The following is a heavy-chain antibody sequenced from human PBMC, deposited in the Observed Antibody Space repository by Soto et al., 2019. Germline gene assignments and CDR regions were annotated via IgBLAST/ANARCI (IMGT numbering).Heavy chain of an antibody. Sequence: ASVKVSCKASGGTFSSYAISWLRQAPGQGLEWMGGIIPNLGTIHYAQRFQGRVTITADGSTSTAYMELSSLRSEDTAVYYCARDPYRRGNFDYWGQGTLVTVSS. J-gene: IGHJ4*02. CDR3: ARDPYRRGNFDY. D-gene: IGHD1-26*01. CDR2: IIPNLGTI. V-gene: IGHV1-69*13. CDR1: GGTFSSYA.